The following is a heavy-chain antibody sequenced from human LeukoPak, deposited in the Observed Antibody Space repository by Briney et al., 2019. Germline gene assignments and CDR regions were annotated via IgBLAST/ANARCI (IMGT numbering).Heavy chain of an antibody. CDR3: AKAYWDTAMNPSDY. V-gene: IGHV3-23*01. CDR1: GFTVSSNY. CDR2: INGNGVNT. J-gene: IGHJ4*02. D-gene: IGHD5-18*01. Sequence: GGSLRLSCAASGFTVSSNYMSWVRQAPGKGLEWVSTINGNGVNTYYADSVKGRFTISRDNSKNTLYLQMSSLRAEDSAIYHCAKAYWDTAMNPSDYWGQGPLVTVSS.